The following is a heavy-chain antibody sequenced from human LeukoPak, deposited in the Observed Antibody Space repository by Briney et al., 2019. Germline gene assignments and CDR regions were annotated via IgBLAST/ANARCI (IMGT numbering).Heavy chain of an antibody. J-gene: IGHJ4*02. V-gene: IGHV1-46*01. Sequence: ASVKVSCRASGYTFTSYYMYWVRQAPGQGLEWMGIINPSGGSTSYAQKFQGRVTMTRDTSTSTVYMELSSLRSEDTAVYYCARDSQDTTATGDYWGQGTLVTVSS. CDR2: INPSGGST. CDR1: GYTFTSYY. CDR3: ARDSQDTTATGDY. D-gene: IGHD5-18*01.